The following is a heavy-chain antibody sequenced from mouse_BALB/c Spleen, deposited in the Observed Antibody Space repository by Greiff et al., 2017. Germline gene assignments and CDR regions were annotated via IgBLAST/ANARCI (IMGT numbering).Heavy chain of an antibody. Sequence: VQLQQPGAELVKPGASVKLSCKASGYTFTSYWMHWVKQRPGQGLEWIGEINPSNGRTNYNEKFKSKATLTVAKSSSTAYMQLSSLTSEDSAVYYCARSQVPLYYGGFDVWGAGTTVTVSS. V-gene: IGHV1S81*02. CDR3: ARSQVPLYYGGFDV. D-gene: IGHD2-1*01. J-gene: IGHJ1*01. CDR2: INPSNGRT. CDR1: GYTFTSYW.